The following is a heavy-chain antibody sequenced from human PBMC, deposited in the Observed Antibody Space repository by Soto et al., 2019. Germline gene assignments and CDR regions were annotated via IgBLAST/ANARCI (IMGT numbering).Heavy chain of an antibody. J-gene: IGHJ6*02. CDR2: IFSSGTT. V-gene: IGHV4-30-4*02. CDR3: ARVPSPFDFYYAMDV. Sequence: SETLSLTCTVSGDSISSGNKYWSWIRQAPGKGLEWIGYIFSSGTTYYNPSLKSRLTMSLDTSQNQFSLKLNSVTAADTAVYFCARVPSPFDFYYAMDVWGQGTTVTVSS. D-gene: IGHD3-16*01. CDR1: GDSISSGNKY.